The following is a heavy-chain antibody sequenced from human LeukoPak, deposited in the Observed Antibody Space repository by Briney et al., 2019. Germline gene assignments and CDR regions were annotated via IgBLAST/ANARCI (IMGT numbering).Heavy chain of an antibody. CDR1: GFALSTSGVG. V-gene: IGHV2-5*02. CDR2: IYWDDDK. Sequence: ESGPTRMKPTQTLTLTCTFSGFALSTSGVGVGWIRQTPGKALEWLALIYWDDDKHYSPSLQRRLTITRDTSKNQVVLTMINMDPVDTATYYCARLNCSSTNCYVLFDYWGQGTLVTVSS. D-gene: IGHD2-2*01. J-gene: IGHJ4*02. CDR3: ARLNCSSTNCYVLFDY.